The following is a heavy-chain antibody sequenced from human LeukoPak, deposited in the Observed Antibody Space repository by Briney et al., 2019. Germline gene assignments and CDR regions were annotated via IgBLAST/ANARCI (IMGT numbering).Heavy chain of an antibody. J-gene: IGHJ4*02. V-gene: IGHV3-21*01. D-gene: IGHD6-6*01. CDR2: ISSSSTYI. Sequence: GGSLRLSCAASGFTVSSNYMSWVRQAPGRGLEWVSSISSSSTYIYYADSVKGRFTISRDNAKNSLYLQMNSLRAEDTAVYYCARYGISSLDYWGQGTLVTVSS. CDR3: ARYGISSLDY. CDR1: GFTVSSNY.